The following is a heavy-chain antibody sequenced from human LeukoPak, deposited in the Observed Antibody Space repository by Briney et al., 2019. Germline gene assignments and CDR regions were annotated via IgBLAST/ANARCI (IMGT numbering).Heavy chain of an antibody. V-gene: IGHV3-73*01. J-gene: IGHJ4*02. Sequence: GGSLRLSCAASGFTFSGSGIHWVRQAAGKGLEWVGRIRSKANSHATEYAESVKGRFSISRDDSKNTAFLQMNSLKTEDTAVYCCSRPGYNYGDDYWGQGTQVTVSS. CDR3: SRPGYNYGDDY. CDR1: GFTFSGSG. D-gene: IGHD5-18*01. CDR2: IRSKANSHAT.